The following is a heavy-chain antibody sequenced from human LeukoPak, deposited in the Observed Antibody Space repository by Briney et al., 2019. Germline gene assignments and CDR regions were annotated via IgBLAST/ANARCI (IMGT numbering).Heavy chain of an antibody. J-gene: IGHJ1*01. CDR1: GFTFSSYA. CDR3: ARKRAVAGPDEYFQH. CDR2: ISGSAGNT. Sequence: GGSLRLSCAASGFTFSSYAMNWVRQAPGKGLECVSIISGSAGNTYYADSVKGRFTISRDNAKNSLYLQMNSLRAEDTAVYYCARKRAVAGPDEYFQHWGQGTLVTVSS. V-gene: IGHV3-21*01. D-gene: IGHD6-19*01.